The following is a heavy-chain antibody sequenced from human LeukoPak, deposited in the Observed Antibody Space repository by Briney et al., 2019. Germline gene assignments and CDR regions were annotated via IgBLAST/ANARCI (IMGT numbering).Heavy chain of an antibody. Sequence: SETLSLTCAVYGGSISSYYWSWIRQPAGKGLEWIGRIYTSGSTNYNPSLKSRVTMSVDTSKNQFSLKLSSVTAADTAVYYCARDRGLRFLEWSPFDYWGQGTLVTVSS. D-gene: IGHD3-3*01. CDR2: IYTSGST. J-gene: IGHJ4*02. CDR3: ARDRGLRFLEWSPFDY. V-gene: IGHV4-4*07. CDR1: GGSISSYY.